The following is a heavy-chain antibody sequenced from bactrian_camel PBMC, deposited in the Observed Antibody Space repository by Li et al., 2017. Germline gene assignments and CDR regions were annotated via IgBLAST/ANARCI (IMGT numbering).Heavy chain of an antibody. CDR1: RGFDDANA. CDR3: ATDGPVGCDRDLRPATFGV. V-gene: IGHV3S53*01. CDR2: ISPDGKE. J-gene: IGHJ6*01. Sequence: VQLVESGGGSVQIGGSLTLACAASRGFDDANAEWGWFRQAAGAQCEMVASISPDGKEYCSDSVKGRFAISKDYAKRTLFLHMGNLKPEDTAKYYCATDGPVGCDRDLRPATFGVWGRGTQVTVSS. D-gene: IGHD3*01.